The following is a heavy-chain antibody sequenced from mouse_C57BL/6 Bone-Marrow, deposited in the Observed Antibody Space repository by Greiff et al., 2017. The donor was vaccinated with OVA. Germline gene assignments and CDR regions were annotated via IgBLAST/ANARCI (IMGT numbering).Heavy chain of an antibody. V-gene: IGHV14-4*01. CDR1: GFNIKDDY. D-gene: IGHD2-4*01. Sequence: LVESGAELVRPGASVKLSCTASGFNIKDDYMHWVKQRPEQGLEWIGWIDPENGDTEYASKFQGKATITADTSSNTAYLQLSSLTSEDTAVYYCTTRLYYDYDPCFGYWCQGTTLTVSS. CDR3: TTRLYYDYDPCFGY. CDR2: IDPENGDT. J-gene: IGHJ2*01.